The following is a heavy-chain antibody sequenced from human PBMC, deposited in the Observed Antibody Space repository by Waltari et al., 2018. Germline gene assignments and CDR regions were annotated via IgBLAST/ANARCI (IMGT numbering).Heavy chain of an antibody. CDR1: GGTFSSYA. V-gene: IGHV1-69*12. CDR2: IIPIVGTA. Sequence: QVQLVQSGAEVKKPGSSVKVSCKASGGTFSSYAISWVRQAPGQGLEWMGGIIPIVGTANYAQKCQGRVTITADESTSTAYMELSSLRSEDTAVYYCARAWNDEGLDYYYGMDVWGQGTTVTVSS. CDR3: ARAWNDEGLDYYYGMDV. D-gene: IGHD1-1*01. J-gene: IGHJ6*02.